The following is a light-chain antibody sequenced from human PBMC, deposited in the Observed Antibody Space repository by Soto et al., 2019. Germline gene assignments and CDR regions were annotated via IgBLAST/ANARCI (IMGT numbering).Light chain of an antibody. Sequence: QSVLTQPPSVSGAPGQRVTISCTGTSSNIGAGYDVHWYQQVPGTSPKLLIFVNSNRPSGVPDRFSGPKSGTSASLAITGLQAEDEADYYCQSYDNSLSVHVVFGGGTKVTVL. V-gene: IGLV1-40*01. CDR2: VNS. CDR3: QSYDNSLSVHVV. CDR1: SSNIGAGYD. J-gene: IGLJ2*01.